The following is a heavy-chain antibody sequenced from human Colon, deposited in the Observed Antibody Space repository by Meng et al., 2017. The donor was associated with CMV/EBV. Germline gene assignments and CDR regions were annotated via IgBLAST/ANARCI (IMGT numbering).Heavy chain of an antibody. CDR2: IDWKGATA. CDR1: GFRFDDVA. CDR3: AKDFMSACDS. J-gene: IGHJ4*02. V-gene: IGHV3-20*04. D-gene: IGHD2-21*01. Sequence: LSLTCAAAGFRFDDVAMSWVRQIPGKGLEWVAGIDWKGATAHYAESVRGRFTVSRDNAKNSLYLQMNSLRPEDTALYYCAKDFMSACDSWGRGTLVTVSS.